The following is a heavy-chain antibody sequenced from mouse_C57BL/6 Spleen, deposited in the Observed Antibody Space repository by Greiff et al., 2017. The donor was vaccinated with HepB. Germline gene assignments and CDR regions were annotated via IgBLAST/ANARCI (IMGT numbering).Heavy chain of an antibody. V-gene: IGHV1-76*01. Sequence: QVQLQQSGAELVRPGASVKLSCKASGYTFTDYYINWVKQRPGQGLEWIARIYPGSGNTYYNEKFKGKATLTAEKSSSTAYMQLSSLTSEDSAVYFCARGAGRGVFDYWGQGTTLTVSS. CDR2: IYPGSGNT. CDR3: ARGAGRGVFDY. D-gene: IGHD3-3*01. J-gene: IGHJ2*01. CDR1: GYTFTDYY.